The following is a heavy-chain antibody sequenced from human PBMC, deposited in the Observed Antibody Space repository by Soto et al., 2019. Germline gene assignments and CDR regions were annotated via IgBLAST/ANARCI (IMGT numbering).Heavy chain of an antibody. Sequence: GGSLRLSCAASGFTFSSYAMHWVRQAPGKGLEYVSAISSNGGSTYYANSVKGRFTISRDNSKNTLYLQMGSLRAEDMAVYYCARDLPSMVRGVYDYYYYYYLAVPAQRTTVTGSS. CDR1: GFTFSSYA. D-gene: IGHD3-10*01. CDR2: ISSNGGST. J-gene: IGHJ6*03. V-gene: IGHV3-64*01. CDR3: ARDLPSMVRGVYDYYYYYYLAV.